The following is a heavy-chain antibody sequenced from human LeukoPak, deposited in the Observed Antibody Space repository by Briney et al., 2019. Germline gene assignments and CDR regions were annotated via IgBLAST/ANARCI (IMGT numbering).Heavy chain of an antibody. D-gene: IGHD2-15*01. J-gene: IGHJ3*02. CDR2: ISYSGST. Sequence: TSETLFLTCTVSGGSVSSGTYYWTWIRQPPGKGLEWIGYISYSGSTNYNPSLKSRVTISVDTSKSQFSLNLSSVTAADTAVYYCARRGSGGRSFDIWGQGTMVTVSS. CDR1: GGSVSSGTYY. CDR3: ARRGSGGRSFDI. V-gene: IGHV4-61*01.